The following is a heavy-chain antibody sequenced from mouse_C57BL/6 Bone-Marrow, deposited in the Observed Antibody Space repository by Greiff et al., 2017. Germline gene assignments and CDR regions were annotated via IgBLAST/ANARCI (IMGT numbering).Heavy chain of an antibody. CDR1: GYTFTGYW. Sequence: VQLVESGAELMKPGASVKLSCKATGYTFTGYWIEWVKQRPGHGLEWIGEILPGSGSTNYNEKFKGKATFTADTSSNTAYMQLSSLTTEDSAIYYCARWIYYYGSSLGYFDVWGTGTTVTVSS. D-gene: IGHD1-1*01. J-gene: IGHJ1*03. CDR2: ILPGSGST. V-gene: IGHV1-9*01. CDR3: ARWIYYYGSSLGYFDV.